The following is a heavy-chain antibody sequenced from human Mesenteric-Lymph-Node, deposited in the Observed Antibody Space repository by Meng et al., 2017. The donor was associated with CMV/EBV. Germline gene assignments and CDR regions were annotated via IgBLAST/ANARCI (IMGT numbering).Heavy chain of an antibody. CDR2: ISSNSSYI. D-gene: IGHD2-2*01. J-gene: IGHJ6*02. Sequence: GGSLRLSCAASGFTFTTYWMHWVRQAPGKGLEWVSSISSNSSYIYYADSVKGRFTISRDNAKNSLYLQMNSLRAEDTAVYYCARALCSSTSCYYYYGMDVWGQGTTVTVSS. V-gene: IGHV3-21*01. CDR1: GFTFTTYW. CDR3: ARALCSSTSCYYYYGMDV.